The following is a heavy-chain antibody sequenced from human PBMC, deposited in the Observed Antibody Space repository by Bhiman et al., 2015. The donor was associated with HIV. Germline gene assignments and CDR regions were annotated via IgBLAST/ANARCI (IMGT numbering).Heavy chain of an antibody. CDR3: ANLLDAFDI. J-gene: IGHJ3*02. CDR1: GFTFEDYT. V-gene: IGHV3-43*01. Sequence: EVQLVESGGVVVQPGGSLRLSCAASGFTFEDYTMHWVRQAPGKGLEWVSLISWDGGSTYYADSVKGRFTISRDNSKNSLYLQMNSLRTEDTALYYCANLLDAFDIWGQGTMVTVSS. CDR2: ISWDGGST. D-gene: IGHD2-15*01.